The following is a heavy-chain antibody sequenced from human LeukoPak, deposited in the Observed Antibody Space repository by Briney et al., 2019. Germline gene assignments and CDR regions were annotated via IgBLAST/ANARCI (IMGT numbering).Heavy chain of an antibody. CDR1: GFTFSSYE. CDR3: ARVPSGSYPIDY. J-gene: IGHJ4*02. Sequence: PGGSLRLSCAASGFTFSSYEMNWVRQAPGKGLEWVSYISSSSSTIFYADSVKGRFTISRDNANNSLYLQMNSLRAEDTAVYYCARVPSGSYPIDYWGQGTLVTVS. D-gene: IGHD1-26*01. CDR2: ISSSSSTI. V-gene: IGHV3-48*01.